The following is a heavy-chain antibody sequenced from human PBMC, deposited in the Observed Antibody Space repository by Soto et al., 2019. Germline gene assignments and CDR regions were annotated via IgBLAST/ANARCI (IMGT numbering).Heavy chain of an antibody. CDR1: GFTFSSYS. CDR3: ARDPYCGGDCYPWYFDY. V-gene: IGHV3-48*02. Sequence: GGSLRLSCAASGFTFSSYSMNWVRQAPGKGLEWVSYISSSSSTIYYADSVKGRFTISRDNAKNSLYLHMNSLRDEDTAVYYCARDPYCGGDCYPWYFDYWGQGTLVTVSS. CDR2: ISSSSSTI. J-gene: IGHJ4*02. D-gene: IGHD2-21*02.